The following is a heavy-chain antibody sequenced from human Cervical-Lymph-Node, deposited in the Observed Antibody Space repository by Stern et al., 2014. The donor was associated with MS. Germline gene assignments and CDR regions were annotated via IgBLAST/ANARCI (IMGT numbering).Heavy chain of an antibody. J-gene: IGHJ4*02. D-gene: IGHD1-20*01. CDR2: INPGDSDI. V-gene: IGHV5-51*03. Sequence: VKLGQSEAEVKKPGESLRISCKSAGYTFSDYWIAWVRQVPGKGMEWMVVINPGDSDIRYRPSFLGQVSISADNSIPTAYLQLSSLKASDTAMYYCARTFNFSDPYFDYWVQGTLVPVSS. CDR1: GYTFSDYW. CDR3: ARTFNFSDPYFDY.